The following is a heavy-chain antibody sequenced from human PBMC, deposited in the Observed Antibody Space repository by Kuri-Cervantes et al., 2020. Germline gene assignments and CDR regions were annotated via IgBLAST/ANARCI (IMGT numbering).Heavy chain of an antibody. CDR2: ISSSSSTI. D-gene: IGHD6-13*01. CDR1: GFTFSSYS. CDR3: ARGLWVAAAGTFFDY. J-gene: IGHJ4*02. Sequence: GESLKISCAASGFTFSSYSVNWVRQAPGKGLEWVSYISSSSSTIYYADSVKGRFTISRDNAKNSLYLQMNSLRDEDTAVYYCARGLWVAAAGTFFDYWGQGTLVTVSS. V-gene: IGHV3-48*02.